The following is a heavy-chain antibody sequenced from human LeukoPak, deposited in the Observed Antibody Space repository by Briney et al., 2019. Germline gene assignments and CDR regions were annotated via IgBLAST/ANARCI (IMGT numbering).Heavy chain of an antibody. J-gene: IGHJ6*02. CDR2: ISSSGSTI. D-gene: IGHD6-13*01. Sequence: PGGSLRLSCAAPGFTFSSYEMNWVRQAPGKGLEWVSYISSSGSTIYYADSVKGRFTISRDNAKNSLYLQMNSLRAEDTAVYYCARDWASSSWLTVYYYYGMDVWGQGTTVTVSS. V-gene: IGHV3-48*03. CDR3: ARDWASSSWLTVYYYYGMDV. CDR1: GFTFSSYE.